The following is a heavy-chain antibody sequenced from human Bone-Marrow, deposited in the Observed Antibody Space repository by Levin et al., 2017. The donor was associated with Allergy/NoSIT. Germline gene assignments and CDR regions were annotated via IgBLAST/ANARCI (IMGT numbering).Heavy chain of an antibody. CDR2: MNPNSGNT. Sequence: GESLKISCKASGYTFTSYDINWVRQATGQGLEWMGWMNPNSGNTGYAQKFQGRVTMTRNTSISTAYMELSSLRSEDTAVYYCARVWAYYDFWSGYLGYYYYGMDVWGQGTTVTVSS. D-gene: IGHD3-3*01. J-gene: IGHJ6*02. CDR1: GYTFTSYD. V-gene: IGHV1-8*01. CDR3: ARVWAYYDFWSGYLGYYYYGMDV.